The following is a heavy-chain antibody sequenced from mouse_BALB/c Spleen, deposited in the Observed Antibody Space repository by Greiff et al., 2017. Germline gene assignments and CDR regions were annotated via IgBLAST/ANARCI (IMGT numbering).Heavy chain of an antibody. CDR2: IWGDGST. V-gene: IGHV2-6-7*02. CDR1: GFSLTGYG. D-gene: IGHD2-1*01. Sequence: VQLQESGPGLVAPSQSLSITCTVSGFSLTGYGVNWVRQPPGKGLEWLGMIWGDGSTDYNSALKSRLSISKDNSKSQVFLKMNSLQTDDTARYYCARGGGNYAFDYWGQGTTLTVSS. CDR3: ARGGGNYAFDY. J-gene: IGHJ2*01.